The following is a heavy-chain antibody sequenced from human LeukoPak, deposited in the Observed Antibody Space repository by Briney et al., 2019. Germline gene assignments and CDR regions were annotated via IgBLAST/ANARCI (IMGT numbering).Heavy chain of an antibody. CDR1: GGSISNYY. V-gene: IGHV4-4*07. J-gene: IGHJ5*02. CDR3: ASSNILAGFWFDP. Sequence: SETLSLTCTVSGGSISNYYWSWIRQPAGKGLEWIGRVYSSGSTSYNPSLESRVTISLDASMNHFSLRLSSVTAADTAMYFCASSNILAGFWFDPWGQGTLVTVSS. CDR2: VYSSGST. D-gene: IGHD3-9*01.